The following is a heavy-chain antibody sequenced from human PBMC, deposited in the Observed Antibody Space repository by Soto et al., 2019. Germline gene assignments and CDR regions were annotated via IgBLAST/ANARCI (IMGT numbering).Heavy chain of an antibody. CDR3: ASHRTFWPFDY. V-gene: IGHV4-39*02. Sequence: SETLSLTCTVSAGSISSGASISGRSFYSSCMRQPPGKGLEWIASISYSDGSFYNSSLKSRLTISVNTSKNHFSLSLRSVTAADTAVYYCASHRTFWPFDYWGQGTVVT. D-gene: IGHD2-8*01. J-gene: IGHJ4*02. CDR2: ISYSDGS. CDR1: AGSISSGASISGRSFY.